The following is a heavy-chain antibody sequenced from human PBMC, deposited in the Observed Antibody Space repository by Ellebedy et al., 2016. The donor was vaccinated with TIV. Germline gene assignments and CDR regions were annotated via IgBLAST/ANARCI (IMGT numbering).Heavy chain of an antibody. CDR3: ARDGYCSGGSCYSGSAFDI. V-gene: IGHV1-46*01. CDR1: GYTFSNYF. J-gene: IGHJ3*02. Sequence: AASVKVSCKASGYTFSNYFVHWVRQAPGQGLEWMGIINPSSGSTTYAQKLQGRVTMTTDTSTSTAYMELRSLRSDDTAVYYCARDGYCSGGSCYSGSAFDIWGQGTMVTVSS. D-gene: IGHD2-15*01. CDR2: INPSSGST.